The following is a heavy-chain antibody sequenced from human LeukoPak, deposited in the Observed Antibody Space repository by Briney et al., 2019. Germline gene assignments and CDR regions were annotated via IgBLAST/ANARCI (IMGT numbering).Heavy chain of an antibody. Sequence: GGSLRLSCAASGFTFSSYGMHWVRQAPGKGLEWVAVIWYDGSNKYYADSVKGRFTISRDNSKSTLYLQMNSLRAEDTAVYYCAKDGDYYDSSGYPFPFDYWGQGTLVTVSS. J-gene: IGHJ4*02. D-gene: IGHD3-22*01. V-gene: IGHV3-33*06. CDR1: GFTFSSYG. CDR3: AKDGDYYDSSGYPFPFDY. CDR2: IWYDGSNK.